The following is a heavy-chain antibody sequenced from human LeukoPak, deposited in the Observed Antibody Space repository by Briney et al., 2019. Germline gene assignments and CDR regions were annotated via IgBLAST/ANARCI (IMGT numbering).Heavy chain of an antibody. D-gene: IGHD3-9*01. V-gene: IGHV3-23*03. CDR2: IYSGGST. J-gene: IGHJ4*02. Sequence: GGSLRLSCAASGFTFGSYAMSWVRQAPGKGLEWVSVIYSGGSTYYADSVKGRFTISRDNAENSLFLQMNSLRAEDTAIYYCARSRDWYADYWGQGSLVTVSS. CDR3: ARSRDWYADY. CDR1: GFTFGSYA.